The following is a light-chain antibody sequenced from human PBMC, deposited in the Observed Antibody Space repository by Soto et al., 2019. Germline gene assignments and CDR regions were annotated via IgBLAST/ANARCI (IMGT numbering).Light chain of an antibody. J-gene: IGLJ1*01. Sequence: ALTQPASVSGSPGQSITISCTGTSSDVGGYNYVSWYQQQPGKAPKFMIYDVTNRPSGVSNRFSGSKSGNTASLTISGLQAEDEADYYCCSYTTSNTRQIVFGTGTKVTVL. CDR1: SSDVGGYNY. CDR2: DVT. V-gene: IGLV2-14*01. CDR3: CSYTTSNTRQIV.